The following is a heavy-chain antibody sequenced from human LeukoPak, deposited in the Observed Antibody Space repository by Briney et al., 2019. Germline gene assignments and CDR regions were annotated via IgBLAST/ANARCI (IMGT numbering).Heavy chain of an antibody. CDR2: IYYSGNI. D-gene: IGHD6-13*01. CDR1: GGSISSGGYY. CDR3: ARYIAAAGYSDY. V-gene: IGHV4-31*03. J-gene: IGHJ4*02. Sequence: SQTLSLTCTVSGGSISSGGYYWSWIRQHPGKGLEWIGYIYYSGNIYYSPSLESRVSISLDMSNNQFSLKLSSVTAADTAVYYCARYIAAAGYSDYWGQGTLVTVSS.